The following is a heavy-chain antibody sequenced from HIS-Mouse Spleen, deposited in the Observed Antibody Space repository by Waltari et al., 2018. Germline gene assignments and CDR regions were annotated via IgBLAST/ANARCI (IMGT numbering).Heavy chain of an antibody. J-gene: IGHJ3*02. Sequence: QVQLVQSGAEVKKPGASVKVSCTASGYTFTGYYMHWGRQAPGHGLEWMGWIKPNSGGTNYAQKLQGRVTMTRDTSISTAYMELSRLRSDDTAVYYCARVGLGIAFDIWGQGTMVTVSS. V-gene: IGHV1-2*02. CDR2: IKPNSGGT. CDR1: GYTFTGYY. D-gene: IGHD7-27*01. CDR3: ARVGLGIAFDI.